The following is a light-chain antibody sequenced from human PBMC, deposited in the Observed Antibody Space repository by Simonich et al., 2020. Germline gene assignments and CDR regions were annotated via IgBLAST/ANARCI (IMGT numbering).Light chain of an antibody. Sequence: EIVLTQSPATLSLSPAERATLSCRASQSVSNYLAWYQQKPGQAPRLLIYDASNRATGIPARFSGSGSGTDFTLTISSLEPEDFAVYYCQQRSNWPLFGQGTRLEIK. V-gene: IGKV3-11*01. CDR3: QQRSNWPL. CDR1: QSVSNY. CDR2: DAS. J-gene: IGKJ5*01.